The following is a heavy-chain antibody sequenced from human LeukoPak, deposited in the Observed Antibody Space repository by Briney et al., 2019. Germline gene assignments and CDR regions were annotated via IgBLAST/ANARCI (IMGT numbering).Heavy chain of an antibody. Sequence: GGSLRLSCAASGFTFSSYAMNWVRQAPGKGLEWVSDISSGGGSTFYADSVKGRFTISRDNSKNTLYLQMNSLRAEDTAVYYCARGDGYNFFDYWGQGTLVTVSS. V-gene: IGHV3-23*01. CDR1: GFTFSSYA. CDR2: ISSGGGST. CDR3: ARGDGYNFFDY. D-gene: IGHD5-24*01. J-gene: IGHJ4*02.